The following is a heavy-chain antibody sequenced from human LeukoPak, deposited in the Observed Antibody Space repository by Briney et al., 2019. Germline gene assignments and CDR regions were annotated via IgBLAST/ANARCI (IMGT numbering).Heavy chain of an antibody. CDR3: ATALAVAGPA. CDR1: GGFFSGYY. V-gene: IGHV4-34*01. CDR2: INHSGST. J-gene: IGHJ4*02. Sequence: SETLSLTCAVYGGFFSGYYWSWIRQPPGKGLEWIGEINHSGSTNYNPSLKSRVTISVDTSKNQFSLKLSSVTAADTAVYYCATALAVAGPAWGQGTLVTVSS. D-gene: IGHD6-19*01.